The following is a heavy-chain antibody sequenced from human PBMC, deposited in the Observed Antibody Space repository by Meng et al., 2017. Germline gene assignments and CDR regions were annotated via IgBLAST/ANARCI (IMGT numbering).Heavy chain of an antibody. CDR3: ARDHTSYYAFTI. D-gene: IGHD1-26*01. Sequence: SETLSLTCTVSGGSISSSSYYWGWIRQPPGKGLEWIGSIYYSGSTYYNPSLKSRVTISVDTSKNQFSLKLSSVTAADTAVYYCARDHTSYYAFTIWGQGTMVTVSS. CDR2: IYYSGST. J-gene: IGHJ3*02. V-gene: IGHV4-39*07. CDR1: GGSISSSSYY.